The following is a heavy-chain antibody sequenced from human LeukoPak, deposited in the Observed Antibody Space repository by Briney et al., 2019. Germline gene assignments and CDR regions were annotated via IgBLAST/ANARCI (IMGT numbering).Heavy chain of an antibody. CDR2: IGAYNGNT. V-gene: IGHV1-18*01. J-gene: IGHJ4*02. CDR1: GYTFTSYG. Sequence: ASVKVSCKASGYTFTSYGISWVRQAPGQGLEWMGWIGAYNGNTNYAQKLQGRVTMTTDTSTSTAYMELRSLRSDDTAVYYCARDLGALAAAGTGASVYWGQGTLVTVSS. D-gene: IGHD6-13*01. CDR3: ARDLGALAAAGTGASVY.